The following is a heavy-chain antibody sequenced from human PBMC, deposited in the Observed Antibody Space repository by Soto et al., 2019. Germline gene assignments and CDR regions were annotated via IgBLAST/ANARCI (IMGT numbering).Heavy chain of an antibody. CDR3: ARDPLPAGYYYYGMDV. V-gene: IGHV4-31*03. Sequence: LSLTCTVSGGSISSGGYYWSWIRQHPGKGLEWIGYIYYSGSTYYNPSLKSRVTISVDTSKNQFSLKLSSVTAADTAVYYCARDPLPAGYYYYGMDVWGQGTTVTVSS. J-gene: IGHJ6*02. CDR2: IYYSGST. CDR1: GGSISSGGYY.